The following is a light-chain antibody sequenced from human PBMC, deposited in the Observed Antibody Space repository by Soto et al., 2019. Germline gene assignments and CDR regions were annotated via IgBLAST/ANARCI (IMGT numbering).Light chain of an antibody. CDR3: QQYGSSPPT. V-gene: IGKV3-20*01. Sequence: PGERVTLSCRASQSVSSSYLTWYQQKPGQAPRLLIYGASTRATSIPARFSGSGSGTEFSLTISSLQSEDFAVYYCQQYGSSPPTFGQGTKVDIK. CDR1: QSVSSSY. CDR2: GAS. J-gene: IGKJ1*01.